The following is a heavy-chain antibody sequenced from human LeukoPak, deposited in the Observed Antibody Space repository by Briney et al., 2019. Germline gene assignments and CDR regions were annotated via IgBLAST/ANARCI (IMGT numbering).Heavy chain of an antibody. V-gene: IGHV3-7*01. CDR3: AREWNYYGSGIMDV. J-gene: IGHJ6*04. CDR1: GFTFSSYG. D-gene: IGHD3-10*01. CDR2: IKEGGGEK. Sequence: GGSLRLSCAASGFTFSSYGMSWVRQAPGKGLEWVANIKEGGGEKYYVGSVKGRFTVSRDNAKNSLYLQMNSLRAEDTAVYYCAREWNYYGSGIMDVWGKGTTVTVSS.